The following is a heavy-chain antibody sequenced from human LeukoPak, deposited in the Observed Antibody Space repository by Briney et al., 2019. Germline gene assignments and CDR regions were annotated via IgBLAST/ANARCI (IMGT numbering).Heavy chain of an antibody. D-gene: IGHD5-12*01. J-gene: IGHJ4*02. Sequence: SVKVSCKASGGTFSSHAISWVRQAPGQGLEWVGGIIPIFGTTNYAQKSQGRVTITTDESTSTGYMELRSLRSDDTAVYYCARGDSGYDYGFDNWGQGTLVTVSS. CDR1: GGTFSSHA. CDR2: IIPIFGTT. CDR3: ARGDSGYDYGFDN. V-gene: IGHV1-69*05.